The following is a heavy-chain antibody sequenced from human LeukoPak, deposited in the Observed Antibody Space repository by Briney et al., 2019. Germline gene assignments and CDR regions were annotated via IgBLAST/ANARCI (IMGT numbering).Heavy chain of an antibody. J-gene: IGHJ5*02. Sequence: GGSLRLSCAASGFTFSSYGMHWVRQAPGKGLEWVAVISFDGSNKYYADSVKGRFTISRDNSKNTLYLQMNSLRAEDTAVYYCAREELGSSLGFDPWGQGTLVTVSS. V-gene: IGHV3-30*19. D-gene: IGHD3-16*01. CDR3: AREELGSSLGFDP. CDR1: GFTFSSYG. CDR2: ISFDGSNK.